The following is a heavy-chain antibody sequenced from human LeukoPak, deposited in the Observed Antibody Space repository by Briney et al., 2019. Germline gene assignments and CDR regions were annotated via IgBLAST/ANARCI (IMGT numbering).Heavy chain of an antibody. Sequence: PGGTLRLSCVASGFTFSTYGMSWVRQAPGKGLEWVSAISGSGGSTYYADSVKGRFTISRDNSKNTLYLQMNSLRAEDTAVFHCAKDHIAVAGYNWFDPWGQGTLVTVSS. CDR1: GFTFSTYG. V-gene: IGHV3-23*01. D-gene: IGHD6-19*01. CDR2: ISGSGGST. CDR3: AKDHIAVAGYNWFDP. J-gene: IGHJ5*02.